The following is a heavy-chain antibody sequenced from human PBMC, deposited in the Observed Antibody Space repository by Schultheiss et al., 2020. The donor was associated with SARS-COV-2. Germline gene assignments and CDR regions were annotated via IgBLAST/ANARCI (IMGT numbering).Heavy chain of an antibody. CDR3: ARELVDIVVVVAARVIDY. V-gene: IGHV3-30*01. D-gene: IGHD2-15*01. J-gene: IGHJ4*02. CDR2: ISYDGSNK. CDR1: GFTFSSYA. Sequence: GGSLRLSCAASGFTFSSYAMHWVRQAPGKGLEWVAVISYDGSNKYYADSVKGRFTISRDNSKNTLYLQMNSLRAEDTAVYYCARELVDIVVVVAARVIDYWGQGTLVTVSS.